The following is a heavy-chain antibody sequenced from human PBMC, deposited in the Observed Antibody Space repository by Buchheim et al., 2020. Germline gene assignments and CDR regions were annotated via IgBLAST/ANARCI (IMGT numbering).Heavy chain of an antibody. CDR3: ARELLSGWLYYYYGMDV. J-gene: IGHJ6*02. CDR1: GGSISSYY. V-gene: IGHV4-59*12. CDR2: INHSGST. Sequence: QVQLQESGPGLVKPSETLSLTCTVSGGSISSYYWSWIRQPPGKGLEWIGEINHSGSTNYNPSLKSRVTMSVDTSKNQFSLKLSSVTAADTAVYYCARELLSGWLYYYYGMDVWGQGTT. D-gene: IGHD3-3*01.